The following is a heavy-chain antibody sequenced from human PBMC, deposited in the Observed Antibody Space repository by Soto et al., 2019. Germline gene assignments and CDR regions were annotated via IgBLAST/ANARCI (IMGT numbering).Heavy chain of an antibody. Sequence: QVQLQESGPGLVKPSGTLSLTCAVSSGSISSSNWWSWVRQPPGKGLEWIGEVYPSGSTNYNPSRKSRVTIAVDKSKNLFGRKLSSVTAADTAVYYCARRGGGIVATTLDYWGQGTLVTVSS. CDR3: ARRGGGIVATTLDY. J-gene: IGHJ4*02. V-gene: IGHV4-4*02. D-gene: IGHD5-12*01. CDR1: SGSISSSNW. CDR2: VYPSGST.